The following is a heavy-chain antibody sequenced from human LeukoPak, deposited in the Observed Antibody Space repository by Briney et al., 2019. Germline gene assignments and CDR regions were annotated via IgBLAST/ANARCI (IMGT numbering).Heavy chain of an antibody. Sequence: SETLSLTCTVSGGSISSYYWSWIRQPPGKGLEWIGYIYYSGSTNYNPSLKSRVTISVDTSKNQFSLKLSSVTAADTAVYYCARGLRVRDIVVVVAATRFDPWGQGTLVTVSS. CDR3: ARGLRVRDIVVVVAATRFDP. CDR1: GGSISSYY. CDR2: IYYSGST. J-gene: IGHJ5*02. V-gene: IGHV4-59*12. D-gene: IGHD2-15*01.